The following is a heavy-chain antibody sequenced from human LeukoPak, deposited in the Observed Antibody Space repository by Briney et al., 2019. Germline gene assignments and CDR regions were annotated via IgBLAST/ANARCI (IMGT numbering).Heavy chain of an antibody. Sequence: SETLSLTCSASGGSISRSSYHWGWIRQAPGKGLEWIGSLYYSGSTYHNPSLKSRVIISVDTSKNQFSLKLSSVTAADAAVYYCAIFDYVWGSYRNDYWGQGTLVTVSS. J-gene: IGHJ4*02. CDR3: AIFDYVWGSYRNDY. D-gene: IGHD3-16*02. CDR1: GGSISRSSYH. CDR2: LYYSGST. V-gene: IGHV4-39*01.